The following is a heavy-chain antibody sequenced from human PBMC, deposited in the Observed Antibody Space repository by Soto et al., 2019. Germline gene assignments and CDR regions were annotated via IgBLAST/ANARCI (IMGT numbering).Heavy chain of an antibody. D-gene: IGHD3-3*01. CDR2: ISYDGSNK. CDR1: GFTFSSYA. J-gene: IGHJ6*02. Sequence: GGSLRLSCAASGFTFSSYAMHWVRQAPGKGLEWVAVISYDGSNKYYADSVKGRFTISRDNSKNTLYLQMNSLRAEDTAVYYCARDEYYDFWSGYYTGIYYYYGMDVWGQGTTVTVSS. V-gene: IGHV3-30-3*01. CDR3: ARDEYYDFWSGYYTGIYYYYGMDV.